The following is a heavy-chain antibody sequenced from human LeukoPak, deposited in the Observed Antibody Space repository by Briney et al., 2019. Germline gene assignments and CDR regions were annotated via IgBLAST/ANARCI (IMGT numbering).Heavy chain of an antibody. Sequence: SETLSLTCAVYGGSFSGYYWSWIRQPPGKGLEWIGEINHSGSTNYNPSLKSRVTISVDTSKNQFSLKLSSVTAADTAVYYCARDFTIFGVSGMDVWGQGTTVTVSS. J-gene: IGHJ6*02. CDR3: ARDFTIFGVSGMDV. CDR2: INHSGST. V-gene: IGHV4-34*01. CDR1: GGSFSGYY. D-gene: IGHD3-3*01.